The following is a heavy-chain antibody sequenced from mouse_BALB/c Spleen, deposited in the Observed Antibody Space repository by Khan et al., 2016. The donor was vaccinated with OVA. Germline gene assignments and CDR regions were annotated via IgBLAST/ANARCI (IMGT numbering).Heavy chain of an antibody. Sequence: EVQLQQSGPELMKPGASVKISCKASGYSFTSYYIHWVKQSHGKSLEWIGYVDPFNDGTNYNQKFKGKATLTVDKSSSTAYMHLSSLTSEDSAVYYCARDGYVAWFAYWGQGTLVTVSA. CDR3: ARDGYVAWFAY. V-gene: IGHV1S135*01. CDR2: VDPFNDGT. D-gene: IGHD2-2*01. J-gene: IGHJ3*01. CDR1: GYSFTSYY.